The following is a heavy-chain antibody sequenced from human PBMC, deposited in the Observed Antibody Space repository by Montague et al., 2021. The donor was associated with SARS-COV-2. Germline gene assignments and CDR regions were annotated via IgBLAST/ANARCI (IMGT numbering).Heavy chain of an antibody. J-gene: IGHJ4*02. Sequence: SETLSLTCAVSGGSISSSNWWSWVRQPPGKGLEWIGEIYHSGNTNYNPSLQSRFTISVDKSKNQFSLRLSSETAADTAVYYCARSSILGAHRFDYWGQGTLVTVSS. V-gene: IGHV4-4*02. CDR2: IYHSGNT. D-gene: IGHD3-16*01. CDR3: ARSSILGAHRFDY. CDR1: GGSISSSNW.